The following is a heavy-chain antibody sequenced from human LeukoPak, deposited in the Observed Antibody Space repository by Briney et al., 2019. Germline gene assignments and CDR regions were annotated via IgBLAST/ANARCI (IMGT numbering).Heavy chain of an antibody. CDR1: GGSISSSSYY. D-gene: IGHD3-10*01. Sequence: SETLSLTCTVSGGSISSSSYYWGWIRQPPGKGLEWIGSIYYSGSTNYNPSLKSRVTISVDTSKNQFSLKLSSVTAADTAVYYCARRRVTMVRGVISGYYYYYMDVWGKGTTVTISS. CDR3: ARRRVTMVRGVISGYYYYYMDV. CDR2: IYYSGST. V-gene: IGHV4-39*07. J-gene: IGHJ6*03.